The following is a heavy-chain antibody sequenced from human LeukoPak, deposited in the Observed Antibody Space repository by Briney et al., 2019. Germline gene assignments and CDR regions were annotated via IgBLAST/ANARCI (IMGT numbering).Heavy chain of an antibody. CDR1: GFVFSDYW. Sequence: GGSLRLSCVASGFVFSDYWMSWVRQAPGRGLEWVANIDQDGSEKYYVDSVKGRFTISGDNAMNSLYLQMNSLRAEDTAVYYCARGKRGVDIYWGQGTLVTVSS. D-gene: IGHD3-10*01. CDR2: IDQDGSEK. V-gene: IGHV3-7*01. J-gene: IGHJ4*02. CDR3: ARGKRGVDIY.